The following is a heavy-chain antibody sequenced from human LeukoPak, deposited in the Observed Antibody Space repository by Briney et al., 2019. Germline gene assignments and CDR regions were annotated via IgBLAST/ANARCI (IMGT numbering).Heavy chain of an antibody. D-gene: IGHD5-18*01. V-gene: IGHV3-30*02. Sequence: PGGSLRLSCATSGFTFSSYGMHWVRQAPGKGLEWVAFIRYDGSNKYYADSVKGRFTLSRDNSKNTLYLQMNSLRAEDTAVYYCAKGGYSNGRYYYYYMDVWGEGTTVTVSS. CDR1: GFTFSSYG. CDR2: IRYDGSNK. J-gene: IGHJ6*03. CDR3: AKGGYSNGRYYYYYMDV.